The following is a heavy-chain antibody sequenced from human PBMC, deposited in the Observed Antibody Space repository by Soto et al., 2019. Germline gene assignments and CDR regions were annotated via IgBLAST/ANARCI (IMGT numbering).Heavy chain of an antibody. CDR3: ARDPGRNDAFDI. V-gene: IGHV3-66*01. CDR1: GFTVSSNY. Sequence: EVQLVESGGGLVQPGGSLRLSCAASGFTVSSNYMSWVRQAPGKGLEWVSVIYSGGSTYYADSVKGRFTISRDNSKNTLYLQMNSLGAEETAVYYCARDPGRNDAFDIWGQGTMVTVSS. J-gene: IGHJ3*02. CDR2: IYSGGST.